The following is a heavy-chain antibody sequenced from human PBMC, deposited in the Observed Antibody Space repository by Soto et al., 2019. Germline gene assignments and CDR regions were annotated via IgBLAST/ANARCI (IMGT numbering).Heavy chain of an antibody. CDR3: AREWGNYYYYGMDV. CDR2: ISAYNGNT. CDR1: GYTFTSYG. J-gene: IGHJ6*02. Sequence: GASVKVSFKASGYTFTSYGISWVRQAPGQGLEWMGWISAYNGNTNYAQKLQGRVTMTTDTSTSTAYMELRSLRSDDTAVYYCAREWGNYYYYGMDVWGQGTTVTVSS. D-gene: IGHD3-16*01. V-gene: IGHV1-18*04.